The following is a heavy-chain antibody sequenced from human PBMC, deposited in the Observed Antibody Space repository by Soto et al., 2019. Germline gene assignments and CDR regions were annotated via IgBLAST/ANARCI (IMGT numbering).Heavy chain of an antibody. CDR1: GYTVNTYG. CDR3: SRDPHEFWTSYWFDP. CDR2: ISAYDDKT. J-gene: IGHJ5*02. D-gene: IGHD3-3*01. Sequence: ASVKVSCKTYGYTVNTYGINWVLQAPGQGLELMVWISAYDDKTTYAEKFQGRVTLTTDTSTITAYMELRSLRSDDTAIYYFSRDPHEFWTSYWFDPWGQGTPVTVSS. V-gene: IGHV1-18*01.